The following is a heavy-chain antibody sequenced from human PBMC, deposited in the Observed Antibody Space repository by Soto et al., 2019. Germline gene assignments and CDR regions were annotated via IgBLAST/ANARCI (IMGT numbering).Heavy chain of an antibody. D-gene: IGHD6-19*01. CDR2: ISGSGGST. CDR3: ARRSSGLYFDY. V-gene: IGHV3-23*01. Sequence: EVQVLESGGGLVQPGGSLRLSCAASGFTFSSYAMNWVRQAPGKGLEWVSVISGSGGSTYYADSVKGRFTISRDNSKNTLYLQMNSLRSDDTVLYSCARRSSGLYFDYWGQGTLVTVSP. J-gene: IGHJ4*02. CDR1: GFTFSSYA.